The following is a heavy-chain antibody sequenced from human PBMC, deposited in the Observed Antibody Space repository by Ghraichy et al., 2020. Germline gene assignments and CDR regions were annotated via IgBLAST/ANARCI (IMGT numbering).Heavy chain of an antibody. Sequence: ESLNISCTVSGGSISSSSYYWGWIRQPPGKGLEWIGSIYYSGSTYYNPSLKSRVTISVDTSKNQFSLKLSSVTAADTAVYYCARHDWPIGLRNYYFDYWGQGTLVTVSS. CDR1: GGSISSSSYY. CDR2: IYYSGST. D-gene: IGHD3-9*01. J-gene: IGHJ4*02. V-gene: IGHV4-39*01. CDR3: ARHDWPIGLRNYYFDY.